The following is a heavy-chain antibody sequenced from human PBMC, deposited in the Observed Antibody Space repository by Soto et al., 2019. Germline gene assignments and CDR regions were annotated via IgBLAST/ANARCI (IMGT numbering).Heavy chain of an antibody. CDR1: GFTFRSYC. D-gene: IGHD2-2*01. V-gene: IGHV3-33*01. CDR2: IWYDGGNK. Sequence: PMILSCAASGFTFRSYCMHWVSKATGKGLEWVAVIWYDGGNKYYADSVKGRFTISRDNSKNTLYLQMNSLRAEDTAVYYCARWYCSSTSCYRYYYYYMDVWGKGTTVTVSS. CDR3: ARWYCSSTSCYRYYYYYMDV. J-gene: IGHJ6*03.